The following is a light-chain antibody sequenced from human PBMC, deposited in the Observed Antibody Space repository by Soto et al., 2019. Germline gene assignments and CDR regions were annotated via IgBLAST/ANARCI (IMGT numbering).Light chain of an antibody. CDR1: QSVLYSSNNRNY. J-gene: IGKJ4*01. CDR2: WAS. V-gene: IGKV4-1*01. CDR3: QQYYPSPLS. Sequence: DIVMTQSPDSLAVSLGERATLNCNSSQSVLYSSNNRNYLAWYQKKPGQPPKLLVYWASTRESGVPDRFSGSGSGTDFSLSISSLQAEDVAVYYCQQYYPSPLSFGGGTRVEI.